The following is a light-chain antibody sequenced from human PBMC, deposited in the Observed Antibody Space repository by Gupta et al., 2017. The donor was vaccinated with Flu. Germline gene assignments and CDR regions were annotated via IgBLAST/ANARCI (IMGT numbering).Light chain of an antibody. CDR3: QQYDDLLT. V-gene: IGKV1-33*01. CDR1: QDISNY. CDR2: DAS. Sequence: SPSSLSASVGDTVTITCQASQDISNYLHWYQQKPGKAPKLLIYDASNLETGVPSRFSGSGSGTDFTFTIRSLQPEDIATYYCQQYDDLLTFGPGTKVDLK. J-gene: IGKJ3*01.